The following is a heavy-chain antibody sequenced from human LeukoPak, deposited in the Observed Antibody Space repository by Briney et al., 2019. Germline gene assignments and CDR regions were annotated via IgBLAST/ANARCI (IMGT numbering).Heavy chain of an antibody. D-gene: IGHD5-12*01. CDR1: GFTFSNYG. CDR2: ISYDGSNK. CDR3: AKGSMGRCSGNSCYSVY. V-gene: IGHV3-30*18. J-gene: IGHJ4*02. Sequence: QPGRSLRLSCAASGFTFSNYGMHWVRQAPGKGLEWVAVISYDGSNKYYADSVKGRFTISRDNSNNTLYLQIDSLRVEDTAVYYCAKGSMGRCSGNSCYSVYWGQGTLVTVSS.